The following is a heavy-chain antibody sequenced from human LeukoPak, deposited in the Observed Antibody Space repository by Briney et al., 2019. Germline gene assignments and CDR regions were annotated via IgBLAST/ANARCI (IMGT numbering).Heavy chain of an antibody. D-gene: IGHD5-24*01. CDR2: FDPEDGET. V-gene: IGHV1-24*01. J-gene: IGHJ2*01. CDR1: GYTFTSYG. CDR3: ATEPITQGPFDL. Sequence: ASVKVSCKASGYTFTSYGISWVRQAPGKGLEWMGGFDPEDGETIYAQKFQGRVTMTEDTSTDTAYMELSSLRSEDTAVYYCATEPITQGPFDLWGRGTLVTVSS.